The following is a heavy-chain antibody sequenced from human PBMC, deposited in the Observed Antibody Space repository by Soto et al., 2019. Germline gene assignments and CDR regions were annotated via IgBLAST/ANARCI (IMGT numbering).Heavy chain of an antibody. D-gene: IGHD6-19*01. CDR2: IYSGGST. CDR3: ARKALGAVADDAFDI. CDR1: GFTVSSNY. Sequence: GGSLRLSCAASGFTVSSNYMSWVRQAPGKGLEWVSVIYSGGSTYYADSVKGRFTISRDNSKNTRYLQMNSLRAEDTAVYYCARKALGAVADDAFDIWGQGTMVTVSS. V-gene: IGHV3-66*01. J-gene: IGHJ3*02.